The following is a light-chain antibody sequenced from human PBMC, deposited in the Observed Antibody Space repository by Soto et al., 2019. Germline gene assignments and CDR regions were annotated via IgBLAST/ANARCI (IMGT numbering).Light chain of an antibody. J-gene: IGLJ2*01. CDR3: SAYTHSNTVI. V-gene: IGLV2-14*03. CDR1: SSDVAAYNF. CDR2: EVI. Sequence: QSARTQPASVSGSPGQSITNSCTGTSSDVAAYNFVSWYQQHPGEVPKLMIYEVIKRPSGISDRFSGSKSGNTASLTISGLQPEDEAAYYCSAYTHSNTVIFGGGTKVTVL.